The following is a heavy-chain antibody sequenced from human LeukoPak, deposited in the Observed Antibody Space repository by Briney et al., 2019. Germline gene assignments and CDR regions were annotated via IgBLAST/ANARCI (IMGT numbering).Heavy chain of an antibody. D-gene: IGHD6-19*01. J-gene: IGHJ4*02. Sequence: PSETLSLTCTVSGGSISSSSHYWGWIRQPPGKGLEWIGSISNSGSTYYNPSLKSRVTISVDTSKNQFSLKLSSVTAADTAVYYCARGIAVAGNIDYWGQGTLVTVSS. CDR1: GGSISSSSHY. CDR3: ARGIAVAGNIDY. V-gene: IGHV4-39*07. CDR2: ISNSGST.